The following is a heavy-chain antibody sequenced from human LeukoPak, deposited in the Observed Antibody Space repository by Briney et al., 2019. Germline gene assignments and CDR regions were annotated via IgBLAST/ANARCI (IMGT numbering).Heavy chain of an antibody. Sequence: ATVKISCTASGYTFTDYYMHWVQQAPGKGLEWMGRVDPEDGETIYAEKFQGRVTITADTSTDTAYMELSSLRSEDTAVYYCATVGEQLVYFDYWGQGTLVTVSS. J-gene: IGHJ4*02. CDR2: VDPEDGET. CDR1: GYTFTDYY. V-gene: IGHV1-69-2*01. CDR3: ATVGEQLVYFDY. D-gene: IGHD6-6*01.